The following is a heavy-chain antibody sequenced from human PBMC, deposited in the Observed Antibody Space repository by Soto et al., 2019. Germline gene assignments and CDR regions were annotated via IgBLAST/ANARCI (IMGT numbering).Heavy chain of an antibody. CDR2: IYHSGST. V-gene: IGHV4-4*02. CDR3: ARVSGSYYYGMDV. D-gene: IGHD1-26*01. Sequence: SETLSLTCAVSGGSISSSNWWSWVPQPPGKGLEWIGEIYHSGSTNYNPSLKSRVTISVDKSKNQFSLKLSSVTAADTAVYYCARVSGSYYYGMDVWGQGITVTVS. J-gene: IGHJ6*02. CDR1: GGSISSSNW.